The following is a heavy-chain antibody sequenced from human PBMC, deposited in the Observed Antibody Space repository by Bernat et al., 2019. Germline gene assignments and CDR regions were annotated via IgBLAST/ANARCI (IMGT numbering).Heavy chain of an antibody. CDR3: ARDTYEVRGGDY. Sequence: EVQLVESGGDLVQPGGSLRLSCAASGFTFSSYEMNWVRQAPGKGLEWVSYISSSGSTIYYADSVKGRFTISRDNAKNSLYLQMNSLRAEDTAVYYCARDTYEVRGGDYWGQGTLVTVSS. D-gene: IGHD3-10*01. CDR1: GFTFSSYE. J-gene: IGHJ4*02. CDR2: ISSSGSTI. V-gene: IGHV3-48*03.